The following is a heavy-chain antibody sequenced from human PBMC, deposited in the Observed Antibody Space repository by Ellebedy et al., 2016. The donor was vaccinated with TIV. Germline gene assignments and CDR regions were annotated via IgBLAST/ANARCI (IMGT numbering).Heavy chain of an antibody. CDR3: ARDLIVAPPGIAVAGKGGFDY. J-gene: IGHJ4*02. CDR2: ISAYNGNT. D-gene: IGHD6-19*01. V-gene: IGHV1-18*01. Sequence: ASVKVSXXASGYTFTSYGISWVRQAPGQGLEWMGWISAYNGNTNYAQKLQGRVTMTTDTSTSTAYMELRSLRSDDTAVYYCARDLIVAPPGIAVAGKGGFDYWGQGTLVTVSS. CDR1: GYTFTSYG.